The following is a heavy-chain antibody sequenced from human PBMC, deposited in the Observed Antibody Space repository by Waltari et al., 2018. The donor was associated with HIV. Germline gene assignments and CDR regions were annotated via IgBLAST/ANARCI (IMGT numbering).Heavy chain of an antibody. CDR3: ATLLLGRDGYS. J-gene: IGHJ4*02. Sequence: EVQLLESGGGLVQPGGSLRLSCAASGFTFSSYAMSWVRQAPGKGLEWVSAISGSGGSTYYADSVKGRFTISRDNSKNTLYLQRNSLRAEDTAVYYCATLLLGRDGYSWGQGTLVTVSS. CDR2: ISGSGGST. CDR1: GFTFSSYA. V-gene: IGHV3-23*01. D-gene: IGHD3-16*01.